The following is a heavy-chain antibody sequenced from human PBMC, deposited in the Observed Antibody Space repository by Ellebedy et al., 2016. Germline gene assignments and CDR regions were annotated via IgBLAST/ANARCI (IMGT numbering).Heavy chain of an antibody. CDR2: ISSDGGIQ. D-gene: IGHD2-2*01. CDR3: AREPAITYWYFDP. Sequence: GGSLRLSCAASGFTFSFYSLHWLRQAPGKRLEWVAVISSDGGIQDFVHSVRGRFAISRDNSKSTLYLQMNNLRPEDTGVYFCAREPAITYWYFDPWGRGTRVTVSP. J-gene: IGHJ2*01. CDR1: GFTFSFYS. V-gene: IGHV3-30*09.